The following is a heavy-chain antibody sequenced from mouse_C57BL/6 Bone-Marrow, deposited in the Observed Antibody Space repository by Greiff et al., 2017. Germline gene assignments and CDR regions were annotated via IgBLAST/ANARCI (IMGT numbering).Heavy chain of an antibody. CDR3: ARKLIVYAMDY. CDR1: GYTFTSYW. Sequence: VQLQQSGAELVKPGASVKMSCKASGYTFTSYWITWVKQRPGQGLEWIGDIYPGSGSTNYNEKFKSKATLTVDTSSSTAYMQLSSLTSEDSAVYYCARKLIVYAMDYWGQGTSVTVSS. J-gene: IGHJ4*01. CDR2: IYPGSGST. V-gene: IGHV1-55*01.